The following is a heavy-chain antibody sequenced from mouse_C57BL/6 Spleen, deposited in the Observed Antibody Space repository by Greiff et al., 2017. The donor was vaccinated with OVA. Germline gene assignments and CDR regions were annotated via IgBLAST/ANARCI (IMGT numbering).Heavy chain of an antibody. CDR2: INPNNGGT. V-gene: IGHV1-26*01. CDR3: ARKAYDYDGIYYAMDY. D-gene: IGHD2-4*01. J-gene: IGHJ4*01. Sequence: LQQSGPELVKPGASVKISCKASGYTFTDYYMNWVKQSHGKSLEWIGDINPNNGGTSYNQKFKGKATLTVDKSSSTAYMELRSLTSEDSAVYYCARKAYDYDGIYYAMDYWGQGTSVTVSS. CDR1: GYTFTDYY.